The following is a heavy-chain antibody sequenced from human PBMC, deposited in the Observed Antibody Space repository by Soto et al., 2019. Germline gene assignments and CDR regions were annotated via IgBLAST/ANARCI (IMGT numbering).Heavy chain of an antibody. Sequence: QVQLVQSGAEVKKPGASVKVSCKASGYTFTSYGISWVRQAPGQGLEWMGWINAYNGNTKYAQKLHGRVTMTTDTSTSTGYMELRSLRSDDTAVYYCARDAAIGMNDYWGQGTPVTVSS. CDR1: GYTFTSYG. CDR2: INAYNGNT. D-gene: IGHD1-20*01. V-gene: IGHV1-18*01. J-gene: IGHJ4*02. CDR3: ARDAAIGMNDY.